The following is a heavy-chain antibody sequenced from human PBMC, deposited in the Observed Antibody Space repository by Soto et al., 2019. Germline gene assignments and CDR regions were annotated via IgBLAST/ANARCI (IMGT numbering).Heavy chain of an antibody. CDR2: FFIGGNT. J-gene: IGHJ5*02. CDR3: ARMIQLWANWFDP. CDR1: GGSITGGSISSTTYY. Sequence: PSETLSLTCTVSGGSITGGSISSTTYYWGWMRQPPGKGLEWIASFFIGGNTYYNPSLKSRVTISVDKSKNQFSLKLSSVTAADTAVYYCARMIQLWANWFDPWGQGTLVTVSS. D-gene: IGHD5-18*01. V-gene: IGHV4-39*07.